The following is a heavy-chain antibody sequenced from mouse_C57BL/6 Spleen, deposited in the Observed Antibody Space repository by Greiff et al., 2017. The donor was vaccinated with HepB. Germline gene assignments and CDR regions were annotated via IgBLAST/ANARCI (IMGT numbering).Heavy chain of an antibody. J-gene: IGHJ2*01. Sequence: EVMLVESGGGLVKPGGSLKLSCAASGFTFSSYAMSWVRQTPEKRLEWVATISDGGSYTYYPDNVKGRFTISRDNAKNNLYLQMSHLKSEDTAMYYCARKAYYYGSSYYFDYWGQGTTLTVSS. CDR3: ARKAYYYGSSYYFDY. D-gene: IGHD1-1*01. CDR2: ISDGGSYT. V-gene: IGHV5-4*03. CDR1: GFTFSSYA.